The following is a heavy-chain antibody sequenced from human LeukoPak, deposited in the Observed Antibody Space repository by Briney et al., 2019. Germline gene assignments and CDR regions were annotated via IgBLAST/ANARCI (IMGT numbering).Heavy chain of an antibody. V-gene: IGHV4-59*08. CDR1: GGSFSGYY. CDR2: IYYSGST. CDR3: ARRRSSGLIDY. D-gene: IGHD6-19*01. J-gene: IGHJ4*02. Sequence: PSETLSLTCAVYGGSFSGYYWSWIRQPPGKGLEWIGYIYYSGSTNYNPSLKSRVTISVDTSKNQFSLKLSSVTAADTAVYYCARRRSSGLIDYWGQGTLVTVSS.